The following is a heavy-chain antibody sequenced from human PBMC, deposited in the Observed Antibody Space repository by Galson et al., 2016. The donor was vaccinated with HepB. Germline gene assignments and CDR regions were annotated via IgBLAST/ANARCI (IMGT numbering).Heavy chain of an antibody. D-gene: IGHD1-26*01. CDR2: IHNSGST. CDR1: GGSINSVGFY. J-gene: IGHJ4*02. CDR3: ARHWALGRGVEY. V-gene: IGHV4-31*03. Sequence: TLSLTCTVSGGSINSVGFYWSWIRLLPGKGLEWIGYIHNSGSTYYNTSLRSRFFISLDKSKSQFFLKVNSVTAADTAVYYCARHWALGRGVEYWGQGTLVTVSS.